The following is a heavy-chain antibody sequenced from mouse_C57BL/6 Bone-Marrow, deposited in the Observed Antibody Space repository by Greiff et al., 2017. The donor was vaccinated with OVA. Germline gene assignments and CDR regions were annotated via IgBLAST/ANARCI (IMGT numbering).Heavy chain of an antibody. V-gene: IGHV5-12*01. CDR3: ARHDYGFDY. D-gene: IGHD2-4*01. J-gene: IGHJ2*01. Sequence: EVKLMESGGGLVQPGGSLKLSCAASGFTFSDYYMYWVRQTPEKRLEWVAYISNGGGSTYYPDTVKGRFTISRDNAKNTLYLQMSRLKSEDTAMYYCARHDYGFDYWGQGTTLTVSS. CDR2: ISNGGGST. CDR1: GFTFSDYY.